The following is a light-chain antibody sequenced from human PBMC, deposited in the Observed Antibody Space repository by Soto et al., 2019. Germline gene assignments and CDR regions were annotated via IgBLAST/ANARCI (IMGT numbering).Light chain of an antibody. CDR3: QSYDSSLSGSKI. CDR1: SSNIGAGYD. V-gene: IGLV1-40*01. CDR2: STN. Sequence: QLVLTQPPSVSGAPGQRVTISCTGSSSNIGAGYDVHWYQQLPGTAPKLLIYSTNKRPSGVPDRFSGSKSVTSASLAITGLQAEDEADYYCQSYDSSLSGSKIFGGGTKLTVL. J-gene: IGLJ2*01.